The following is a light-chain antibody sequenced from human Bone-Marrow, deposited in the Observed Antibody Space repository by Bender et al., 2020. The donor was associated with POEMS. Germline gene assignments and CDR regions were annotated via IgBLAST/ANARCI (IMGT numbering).Light chain of an antibody. J-gene: IGLJ3*02. Sequence: QSALTQPASVSGSPGQSITISCTGTSSDVGAYKYVSWYQQHPGKAPKLMIFDVTNRPSGVSDRFSGSKSGNTASLTISGLQAEDEADYYCSSYTSSVTWVFGGGTKLTVL. CDR1: SSDVGAYKY. CDR3: SSYTSSVTWV. CDR2: DVT. V-gene: IGLV2-14*01.